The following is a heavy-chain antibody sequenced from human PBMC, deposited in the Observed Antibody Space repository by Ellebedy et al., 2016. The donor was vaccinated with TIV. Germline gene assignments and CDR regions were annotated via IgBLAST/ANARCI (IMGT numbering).Heavy chain of an antibody. Sequence: GGSLRLSXAASGFTFSSYGMHWVRQAPGKGLEWVAVIWYDGSNKYYADSVKGRFTISRDNSKNTLYLQMNSLRAEDTAVYYCARGHLSMKWELPNWYFDLWGRGTLVTVSS. CDR3: ARGHLSMKWELPNWYFDL. D-gene: IGHD1-26*01. CDR2: IWYDGSNK. J-gene: IGHJ2*01. CDR1: GFTFSSYG. V-gene: IGHV3-33*01.